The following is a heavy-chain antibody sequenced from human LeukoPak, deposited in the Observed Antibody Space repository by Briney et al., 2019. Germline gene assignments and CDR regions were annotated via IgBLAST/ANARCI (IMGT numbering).Heavy chain of an antibody. CDR3: ARGCTSSCYYYFAMDV. J-gene: IGHJ6*02. D-gene: IGHD2-2*01. Sequence: PSETLSLTCTVSGGSFSGYYCNWVRQAPGKGLEWIGEINQSGSTNYNSSLKSRVTLSVDTSKNQFSLKLSSVTAADTSVYYCARGCTSSCYYYFAMDVWGQGTTVTVSS. V-gene: IGHV4-34*01. CDR1: GGSFSGYY. CDR2: INQSGST.